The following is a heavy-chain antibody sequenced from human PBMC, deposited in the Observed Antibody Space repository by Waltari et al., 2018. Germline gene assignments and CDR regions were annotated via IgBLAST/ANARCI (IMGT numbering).Heavy chain of an antibody. CDR1: GYTFTDYY. CDR2: VDPEDGET. J-gene: IGHJ6*03. CDR3: AKGYVVASLSYYYYMDV. Sequence: GATVKISCKVSGYTFTDYYMHWVQQAPGKGLEWMGLVDPEDGETIYAEKFQGRVTITADTSTDTAYMELSSLRSEDTAVYYCAKGYVVASLSYYYYMDVWGKGTTVTVSS. D-gene: IGHD2-15*01. V-gene: IGHV1-69-2*01.